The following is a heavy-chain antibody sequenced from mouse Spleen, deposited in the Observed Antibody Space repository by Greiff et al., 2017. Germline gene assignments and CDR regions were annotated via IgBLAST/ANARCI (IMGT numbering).Heavy chain of an antibody. CDR2: SRNKANDYTT. V-gene: IGHV7-1*01. CDR3: ARGDYYGSSYGAMDY. Sequence: EVMLVESGGGLVQSGRSLRPSCATSGFTFSDFYMEWVRQAPGKGLEWIAASRNKANDYTTEYNASVKGRFIVSRDTSQSILYLQMNALRAEDTAIYYCARGDYYGSSYGAMDYWGQGTSVTVSS. D-gene: IGHD1-1*01. CDR1: GFTFSDFY. J-gene: IGHJ4*01.